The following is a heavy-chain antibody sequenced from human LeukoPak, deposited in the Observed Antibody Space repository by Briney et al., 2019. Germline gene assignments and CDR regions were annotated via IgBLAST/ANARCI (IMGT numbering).Heavy chain of an antibody. CDR3: ARDQSGGYYDSSGYYDY. CDR1: GGTFSSYA. V-gene: IGHV1-69*13. CDR2: IIPIFGTA. D-gene: IGHD3-22*01. J-gene: IGHJ4*02. Sequence: ASVKVSCKASGGTFSSYAISWVRQAPGQGLEWMGGIIPIFGTANYAQKFQGRVTITADESMSTAYMELSSLRSEDTAVYYCARDQSGGYYDSSGYYDYWGQGTLVTVSS.